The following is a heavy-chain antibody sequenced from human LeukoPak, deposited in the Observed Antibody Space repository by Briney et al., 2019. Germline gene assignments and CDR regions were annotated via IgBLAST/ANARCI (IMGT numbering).Heavy chain of an antibody. Sequence: SETLSLTCTVSGAYTGSHYWSWIRQPAGKGLEWIGRISASGTTHYNPSLGSRVTMSVDTSKNYFSLRLSSVTAADTAVYYCARDFYASGFYFWFDPWGQGILVTVSS. J-gene: IGHJ5*02. CDR3: ARDFYASGFYFWFDP. D-gene: IGHD2/OR15-2a*01. CDR1: GAYTGSHY. V-gene: IGHV4-4*07. CDR2: ISASGTT.